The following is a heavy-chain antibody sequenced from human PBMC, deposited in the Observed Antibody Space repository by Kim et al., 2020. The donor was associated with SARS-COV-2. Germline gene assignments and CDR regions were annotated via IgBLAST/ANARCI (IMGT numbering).Heavy chain of an antibody. Sequence: SETLSLTCTVSGGSVSSGSYYWSWIRQPPGKGLEWIGYIYYSGSTNYNPSLKSRVTISVDTSKNQFSPKLSSVTAADTAVYYCARDIRDYSSSWYFDYWGQGTLVTVSS. CDR2: IYYSGST. V-gene: IGHV4-61*01. CDR1: GGSVSSGSYY. CDR3: ARDIRDYSSSWYFDY. J-gene: IGHJ4*02. D-gene: IGHD6-13*01.